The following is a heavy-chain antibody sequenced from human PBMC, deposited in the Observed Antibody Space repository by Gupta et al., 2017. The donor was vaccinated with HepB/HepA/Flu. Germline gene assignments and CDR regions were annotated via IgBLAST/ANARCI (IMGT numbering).Heavy chain of an antibody. CDR3: ARVYTSYQLLFGWFDP. CDR2: IIPIFGTA. D-gene: IGHD2-2*01. Sequence: QVQLVQSGAEVKKPGSSVKVSCKASGGTSSSYAISWVRQAPGQGLEWMGGIIPIFGTANYAQKFQGRVTITADESTSTAYMELSSLRSEDTAVYYCARVYTSYQLLFGWFDPWGQGTLVTVSS. J-gene: IGHJ5*02. V-gene: IGHV1-69*01. CDR1: GGTSSSYA.